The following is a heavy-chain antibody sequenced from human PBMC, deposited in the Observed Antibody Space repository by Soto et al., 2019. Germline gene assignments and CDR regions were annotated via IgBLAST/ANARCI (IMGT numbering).Heavy chain of an antibody. Sequence: GGSLRLSCAASGFTFSGSAMHWVRQASGKGLEWVGRIRSKANSYATAYAASVKGRFTISRDDSKNTAYLQMNSLKTEDTAVYYCTRPGGYCSSTSCYLAARDVWGQGTTVTVSS. D-gene: IGHD2-2*01. V-gene: IGHV3-73*01. CDR3: TRPGGYCSSTSCYLAARDV. CDR2: IRSKANSYAT. CDR1: GFTFSGSA. J-gene: IGHJ6*02.